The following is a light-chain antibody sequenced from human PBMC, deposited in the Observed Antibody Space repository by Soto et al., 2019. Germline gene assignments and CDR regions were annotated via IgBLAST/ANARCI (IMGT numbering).Light chain of an antibody. J-gene: IGKJ4*01. Sequence: EIVLTQSPATLSLSPGERATLSCRASQSVSSYLAWYQQKPGPAPRLLIYDASNRATGIPARFSGSGSGTDFTLTISSLESEDFAVYYCQQRSNWPPGLTFGGGTKVEIK. V-gene: IGKV3-11*01. CDR1: QSVSSY. CDR2: DAS. CDR3: QQRSNWPPGLT.